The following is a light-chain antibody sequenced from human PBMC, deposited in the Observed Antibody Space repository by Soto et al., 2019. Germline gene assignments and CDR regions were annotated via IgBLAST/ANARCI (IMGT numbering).Light chain of an antibody. J-gene: IGKJ2*01. Sequence: EIVMTQSPATLSVSPGERATLSCRASESISTNLAWYQQKPGQAPRLLIYGASTRATGVPARFSGGGSGTEISLTINSLQSEDFAVYYCHQYHHWPYTFGQGTKLEI. CDR2: GAS. CDR1: ESISTN. V-gene: IGKV3D-15*01. CDR3: HQYHHWPYT.